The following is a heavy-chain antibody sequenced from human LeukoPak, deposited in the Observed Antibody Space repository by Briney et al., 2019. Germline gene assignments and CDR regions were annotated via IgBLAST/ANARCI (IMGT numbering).Heavy chain of an antibody. CDR3: ARGITMVRGVWFYYYYYMDV. Sequence: ASVEISCKASGYTFTSYDINWVRQATGQGLEWMGWMNPNSGNTGYAQKFQGRVTMTRNTSISTAYMELSSLRSEDTAVYYCARGITMVRGVWFYYYYYMDVWGKGTTVTVSS. V-gene: IGHV1-8*01. D-gene: IGHD3-10*01. J-gene: IGHJ6*03. CDR2: MNPNSGNT. CDR1: GYTFTSYD.